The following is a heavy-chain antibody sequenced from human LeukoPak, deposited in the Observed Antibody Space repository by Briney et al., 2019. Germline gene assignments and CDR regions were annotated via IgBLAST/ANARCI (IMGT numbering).Heavy chain of an antibody. V-gene: IGHV4-59*12. CDR2: IYYSGST. J-gene: IGHJ5*02. CDR1: GGSISSYY. D-gene: IGHD2-15*01. Sequence: SETLSLTCTVSGGSISSYYWSWIRQPPGKGLEWIGYIYYSGSTNYNPSLKSRVTISVDTSKNQFSLKLSSVTAADTAVYYCASLWVVVVVAARSTWFAPGAREPWSPSPQ. CDR3: ASLWVVVVVAARSTWFAP.